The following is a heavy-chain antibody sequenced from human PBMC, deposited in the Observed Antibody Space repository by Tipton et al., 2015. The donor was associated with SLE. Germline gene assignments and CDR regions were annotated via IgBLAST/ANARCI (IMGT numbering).Heavy chain of an antibody. CDR2: ISSSSSTI. J-gene: IGHJ4*02. CDR1: GFTFSSYS. V-gene: IGHV3-48*01. CDR3: ASLVVVPAATGDY. Sequence: SLRLSCAASGFTFSSYSMNWVRQAPGKGLEWVSYISSSSSTIYYADSVKGRFTISRENAKNSLYLQMNSLRAEDTAVYYCASLVVVPAATGDYWGQGTLVTVSS. D-gene: IGHD2-2*01.